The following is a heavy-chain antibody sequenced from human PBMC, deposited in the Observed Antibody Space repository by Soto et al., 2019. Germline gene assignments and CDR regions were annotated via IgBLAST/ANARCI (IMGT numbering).Heavy chain of an antibody. J-gene: IGHJ4*02. CDR1: VFPFGADA. V-gene: IGHV3-23*01. CDR3: ATEMGATQGPFDN. CDR2: LSNTGRRT. D-gene: IGHD1-26*01. Sequence: GGSLRLSCVVSVFPFGADAMSWVRQAPGKGLEWVSGLSNTGRRTSYADSVKGRFNISRDNSENTVYLQMNSLRVEDTAVYYCATEMGATQGPFDNWGQGTRVTVYS.